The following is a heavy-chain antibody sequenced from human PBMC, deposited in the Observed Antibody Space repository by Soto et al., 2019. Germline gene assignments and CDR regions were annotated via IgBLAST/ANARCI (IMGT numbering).Heavy chain of an antibody. Sequence: QVQLVQSGAEVKKPGASVKVSCKASGYTFASYGITWVRQAPGQGLEWMGWISTYNGNTNYAQKFQGRVTMTTDTSTSTAYMELMNLRSDDTAVYYCGRDRSTSVRMFDYWGQGTLVTVSS. CDR3: GRDRSTSVRMFDY. D-gene: IGHD1-1*01. CDR1: GYTFASYG. J-gene: IGHJ4*02. CDR2: ISTYNGNT. V-gene: IGHV1-18*04.